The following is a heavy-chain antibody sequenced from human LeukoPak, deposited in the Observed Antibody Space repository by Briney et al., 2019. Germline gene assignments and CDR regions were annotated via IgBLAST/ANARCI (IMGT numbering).Heavy chain of an antibody. Sequence: GGSLRLSCAASEFSVKYNYMTWVRQAPGKGLEWVSLLYSAGSTNYANSVKGRFTISRDNSKNTLYLQMNSLRAEDTAVYYCANSWQLVPFLDYWGQGTLVTVSS. J-gene: IGHJ4*02. V-gene: IGHV3-53*05. D-gene: IGHD6-6*01. CDR1: EFSVKYNY. CDR2: LYSAGST. CDR3: ANSWQLVPFLDY.